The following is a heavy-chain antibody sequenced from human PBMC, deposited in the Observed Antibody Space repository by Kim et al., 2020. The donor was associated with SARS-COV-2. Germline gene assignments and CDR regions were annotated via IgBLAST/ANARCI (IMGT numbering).Heavy chain of an antibody. V-gene: IGHV3-48*03. CDR1: GFTFSSYE. CDR2: ISSSGSTI. CDR3: ARALIREEDYYYYGMDV. J-gene: IGHJ6*02. D-gene: IGHD2-15*01. Sequence: GGSLRLSCAASGFTFSSYEMNWVHQAPGKGLEWVSYISSSGSTIYYADSVKGRFTISRDNAKNSLYLQMNSLRAEDTAVYYCARALIREEDYYYYGMDVWGQGTTVTVSS.